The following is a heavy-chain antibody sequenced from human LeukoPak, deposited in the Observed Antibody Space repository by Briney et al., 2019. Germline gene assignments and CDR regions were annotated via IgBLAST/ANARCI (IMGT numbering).Heavy chain of an antibody. CDR1: GFTFSSYG. D-gene: IGHD1-26*01. Sequence: GGSLRLSCAASGFTFSSYGMHWVCQAPGKGLEWVAVIWYDGSNKYYADSMKGRFTISRDNSKNTLYLQMNSLRAEDTAVYYCAGGGSYYYYYYMDVWGKGTTVTVSS. CDR3: AGGGSYYYYYYMDV. J-gene: IGHJ6*03. V-gene: IGHV3-33*01. CDR2: IWYDGSNK.